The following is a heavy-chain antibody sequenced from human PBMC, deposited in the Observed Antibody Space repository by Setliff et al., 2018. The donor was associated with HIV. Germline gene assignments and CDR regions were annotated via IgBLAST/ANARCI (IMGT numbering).Heavy chain of an antibody. Sequence: PSETLSLTCTVSGGSISSYYWTWLRQFPGKGLEWIGFIFYTGSTTYNPSLNSRVTISVDTSKNQFSLKVTSVTAADTAVYYCGRHEQYRYGSGSYYKESDVFDIWGQGTMVTVSS. V-gene: IGHV4-59*08. J-gene: IGHJ3*02. CDR2: IFYTGST. D-gene: IGHD3-10*01. CDR3: GRHEQYRYGSGSYYKESDVFDI. CDR1: GGSISSYY.